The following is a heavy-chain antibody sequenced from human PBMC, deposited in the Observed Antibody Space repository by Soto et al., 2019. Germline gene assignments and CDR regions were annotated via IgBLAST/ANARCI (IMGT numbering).Heavy chain of an antibody. CDR3: AKKGYYPSGKINLFDY. CDR1: GYSINSDYY. D-gene: IGHD3-10*01. V-gene: IGHV4-38-2*01. CDR2: VDHSGRT. J-gene: IGHJ4*02. Sequence: SETLSLTCAVSGYSINSDYYWGWIRQPPGKGLEWIGSVDHSGRTYYSPSLRSRLTIFIDTSKNQFSLRLTSVTAADTAMYFCAKKGYYPSGKINLFDYWGTGTLVTVS.